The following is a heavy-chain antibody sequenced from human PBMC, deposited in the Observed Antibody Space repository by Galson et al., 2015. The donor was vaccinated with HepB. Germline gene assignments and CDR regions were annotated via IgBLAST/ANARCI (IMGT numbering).Heavy chain of an antibody. D-gene: IGHD1-26*01. CDR3: ARDLVKGSYSFDAFDI. J-gene: IGHJ3*02. CDR2: ISSSSSYI. V-gene: IGHV3-21*01. Sequence: SLRLSCAASGFTFSSYSMNWVRQAPGKGLEWVSSISSSSSYIYYADSVKGRFTISRDNAKNSLYLQMNSLRAEDTAVYYCARDLVKGSYSFDAFDIWGQGTMVTVSS. CDR1: GFTFSSYS.